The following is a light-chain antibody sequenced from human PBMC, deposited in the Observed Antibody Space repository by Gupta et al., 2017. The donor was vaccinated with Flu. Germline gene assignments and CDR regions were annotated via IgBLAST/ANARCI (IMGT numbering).Light chain of an antibody. CDR2: GAS. V-gene: IGKV3-20*01. Sequence: EFVLTQSPGTLSLSPGERATLSCRASQSVSTSSLAWYQQKPGLAPRLLIYGASNRANGIPDRFSGSGSGTDFTLTSRRLVPQHLAVYYGQQDGTSITFSQGTKLDMK. CDR1: QSVSTSS. J-gene: IGKJ2*01. CDR3: QQDGTSIT.